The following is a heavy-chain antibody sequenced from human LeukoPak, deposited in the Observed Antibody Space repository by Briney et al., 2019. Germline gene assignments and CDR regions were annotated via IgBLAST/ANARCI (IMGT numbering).Heavy chain of an antibody. CDR1: GYTFTSYD. J-gene: IGHJ5*02. CDR2: MNPNSGNT. Sequence: ASVKVSCKASGYTFTSYDINWVRQATGQGLEWMGWMNPNSGNTGYAQKFQGRVTITRNTSISTAYMELSSLRSDDTAVYYCARAVLLWFGELSARGNWFDPWGQGTLVTVSS. CDR3: ARAVLLWFGELSARGNWFDP. D-gene: IGHD3-10*01. V-gene: IGHV1-8*03.